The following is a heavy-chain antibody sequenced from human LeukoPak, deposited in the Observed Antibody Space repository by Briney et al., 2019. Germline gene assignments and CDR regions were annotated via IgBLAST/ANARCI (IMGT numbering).Heavy chain of an antibody. CDR3: AKRYYYGSGSFDY. CDR1: GFPFSSYA. V-gene: IGHV3-23*01. CDR2: ITNSGGST. Sequence: GGPLRLSCGASGFPFSSYAMSWARQAPGKGVGWVSAITNSGGSTYYADSVKGRFTISRDNSKSTLYLQMNSLTAEDTAVYYCAKRYYYGSGSFDYWGEGTVGTVSS. D-gene: IGHD3-10*01. J-gene: IGHJ4*02.